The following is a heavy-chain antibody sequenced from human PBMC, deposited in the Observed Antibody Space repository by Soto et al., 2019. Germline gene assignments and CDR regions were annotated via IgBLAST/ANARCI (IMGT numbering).Heavy chain of an antibody. CDR2: INPSGGST. D-gene: IGHD5-18*01. J-gene: IGHJ4*02. CDR3: ARDGVDTAMVSFDY. Sequence: WVRXXPGQGHERMGIINPSGGSTSYAQKFQGRVTMTRDTSTSTVYMELSSLRSEDTALYYCARDGVDTAMVSFDYWGQGTLVTVSS. V-gene: IGHV1-46*01.